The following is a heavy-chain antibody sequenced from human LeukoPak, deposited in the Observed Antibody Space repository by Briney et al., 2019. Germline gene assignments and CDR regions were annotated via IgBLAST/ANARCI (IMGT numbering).Heavy chain of an antibody. CDR2: IYYSGST. CDR1: GGSISSSSYY. V-gene: IGHV4-39*01. J-gene: IGHJ6*02. CDR3: RLFLTGQRGWGYYYGMDV. Sequence: PETLSLTCTVSGGSISSSSYYWGWIRQPPGKGLEWIGSIYYSGSTYYNPSLKSRVTISVDTSKNQFSLKLSSVTAADTAVYYCRLFLTGQRGWGYYYGMDVWGQGTTVTVSS. D-gene: IGHD3-9*01.